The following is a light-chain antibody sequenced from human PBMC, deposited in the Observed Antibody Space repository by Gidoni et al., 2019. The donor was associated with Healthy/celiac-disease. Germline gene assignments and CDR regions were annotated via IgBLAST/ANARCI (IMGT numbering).Light chain of an antibody. CDR1: NLGDKY. CDR3: QAWDSTGAV. J-gene: IGLJ7*01. CDR2: QDS. V-gene: IGLV3-1*01. Sequence: SYELTQPPSVSVSPGQTASIPCSGDNLGDKYACWYQQKPGQSPVLVIYQDSKRPSGIPERFSGSNSGNTATLTISGTQAMDEADYYCQAWDSTGAVFGGGTQLTVL.